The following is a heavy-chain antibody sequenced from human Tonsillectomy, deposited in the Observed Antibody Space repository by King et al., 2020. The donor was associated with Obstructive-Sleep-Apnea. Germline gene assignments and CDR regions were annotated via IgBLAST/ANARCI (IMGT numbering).Heavy chain of an antibody. D-gene: IGHD2-15*01. CDR3: ARSPPPGYCDGGSCLDY. V-gene: IGHV4-59*08. J-gene: IGHJ4*02. Sequence: QLQLQESGPGLVKPSETLSLTCTVSGGSISSYYWSWIRQPPGKGLEWIGYIYYSGSTNYNPSLKSRVTISVDTSKSQFSLKLSSVTAADTAVYYCARSPPPGYCDGGSCLDYWGQGTLVTVSS. CDR2: IYYSGST. CDR1: GGSISSYY.